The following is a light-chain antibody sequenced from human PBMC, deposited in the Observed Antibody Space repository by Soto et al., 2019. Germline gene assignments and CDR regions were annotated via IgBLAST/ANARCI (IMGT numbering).Light chain of an antibody. CDR1: QSVSNNY. V-gene: IGKV3-20*01. CDR2: GAS. J-gene: IGKJ1*01. CDR3: QQYGSSGT. Sequence: EIVLTQSPGTLSLSPGERATLSCRASQSVSNNYLAWYQQKPGQAPRLLIYGASYRATGIPDRFSGGGSGTDFTLTISRLEPEDFAVYYCQQYGSSGTFGQGTKVEIK.